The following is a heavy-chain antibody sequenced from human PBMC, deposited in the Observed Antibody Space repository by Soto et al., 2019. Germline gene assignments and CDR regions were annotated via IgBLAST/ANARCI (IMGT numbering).Heavy chain of an antibody. V-gene: IGHV1-18*01. Sequence: QVQLVQSGAEVKKPGASVKVSCKASGYTFTSYGISWVRQAPGQGLEWMGWISAYNGNTNYAQKLQGRVTMTTDTSTSTAYMELRSLRSDDTAVYYCARKRQWLGSPLVYYYYGMDVWGQGTTVTVSS. CDR2: ISAYNGNT. D-gene: IGHD6-19*01. CDR1: GYTFTSYG. CDR3: ARKRQWLGSPLVYYYYGMDV. J-gene: IGHJ6*02.